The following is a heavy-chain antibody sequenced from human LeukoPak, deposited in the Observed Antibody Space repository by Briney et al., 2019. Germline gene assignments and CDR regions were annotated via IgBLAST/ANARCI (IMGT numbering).Heavy chain of an antibody. J-gene: IGHJ4*02. CDR1: GGSFSGYY. CDR2: INHSGGT. V-gene: IGHV4-34*01. Sequence: SETLSLTCAVYGGSFSGYYWSWIRQPPGKGLEWIGEINHSGGTNYNPSLKSRVTISVDTSKNQFSLKLSSVTAADTAVYYCARDALLWFGEWSFDYWGQGTLVTVSS. D-gene: IGHD3-10*01. CDR3: ARDALLWFGEWSFDY.